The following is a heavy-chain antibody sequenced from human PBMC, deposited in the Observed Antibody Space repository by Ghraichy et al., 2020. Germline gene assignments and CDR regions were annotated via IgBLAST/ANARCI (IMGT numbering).Heavy chain of an antibody. CDR1: GGSFSGYY. J-gene: IGHJ4*02. D-gene: IGHD1-26*01. CDR2: INHSGST. CDR3: APRREGSRDFDY. V-gene: IGHV4-34*01. Sequence: SETLSLTCAVYGGSFSGYYWSWIRQPPGKGLEWIGEINHSGSTNYNPSLKSRVTISVDTSKNQFSLKLSSVTAADTAVYYCAPRREGSRDFDYWGQGTLVTVSS.